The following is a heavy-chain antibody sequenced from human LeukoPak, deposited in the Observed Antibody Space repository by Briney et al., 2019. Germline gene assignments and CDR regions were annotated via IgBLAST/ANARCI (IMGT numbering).Heavy chain of an antibody. CDR1: GHTFTSYG. CDR3: ARSSHRDGDTFDY. CDR2: ISPHNGNT. Sequence: ASVKVSCKASGHTFTSYGISWVRQAPGQGLEWMGWISPHNGNTKYAQKLQGRVTMTTDTSTSTVYMELRSLRSDDTAVYYCARSSHRDGDTFDYWGQGTLVTVSS. V-gene: IGHV1-18*01. J-gene: IGHJ4*02. D-gene: IGHD3-10*01.